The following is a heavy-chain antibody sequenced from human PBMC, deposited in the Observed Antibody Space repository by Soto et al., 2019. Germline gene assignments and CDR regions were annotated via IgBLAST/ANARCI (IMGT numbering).Heavy chain of an antibody. CDR2: ISGNGVTT. Sequence: GSLRLSCAASRFTFANYTMTWVRQAPGEGFEWVSAISGNGVTTYYADSVKGRFTISSDNSKNTLHLQMNSLRAEDTAVYYCAKRSLDFWTGDNFYFDYWGQGTLVTVSS. D-gene: IGHD3-3*01. CDR3: AKRSLDFWTGDNFYFDY. CDR1: RFTFANYT. V-gene: IGHV3-23*01. J-gene: IGHJ4*02.